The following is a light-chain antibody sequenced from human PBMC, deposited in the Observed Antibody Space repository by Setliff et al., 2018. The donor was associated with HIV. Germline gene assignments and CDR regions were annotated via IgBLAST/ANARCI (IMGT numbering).Light chain of an antibody. CDR1: SSDVCVYNY. V-gene: IGLV2-8*01. CDR3: GSYAGSKSYV. Sequence: QSVLTPPPSASGSPGQSVTISCTGASSDVCVYNYVSWFQQHSGKAPKLMIYEVTKRPSGVPDRFAGSKSGNTASLTVSGLQAEDEADYYCGSYAGSKSYVFGTGTKVTVL. CDR2: EVT. J-gene: IGLJ1*01.